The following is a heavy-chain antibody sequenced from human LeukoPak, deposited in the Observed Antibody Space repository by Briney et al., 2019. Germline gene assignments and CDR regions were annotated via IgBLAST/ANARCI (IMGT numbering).Heavy chain of an antibody. CDR1: GGSFSGYY. CDR2: INHSGST. D-gene: IGHD3-10*01. J-gene: IGHJ4*02. CDR3: ARGWGYYGSGSYND. Sequence: SETLSLTCAVYGGSFSGYYWSWIRQPPGKGLEWIGEINHSGSTNYNPSLKSRVTISVDTSKNQFSLKLSSVTAADTAVYYCARGWGYYGSGSYNDWGQGTLVTVSS. V-gene: IGHV4-34*01.